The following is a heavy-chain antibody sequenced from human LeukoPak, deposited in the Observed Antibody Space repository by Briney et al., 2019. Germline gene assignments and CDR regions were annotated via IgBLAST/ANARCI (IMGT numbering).Heavy chain of an antibody. D-gene: IGHD3-9*01. CDR1: GYSFTNYW. Sequence: GESLKISCKGGGYSFTNYWIVWVRQMPGKGLEWMGVIYYDDSETQYSPSFQGQVTISADKSISTAYLQWSSLKASDTAMYYCARQPVEYDILTGYYLDWGQGTLVTVSS. CDR3: ARQPVEYDILTGYYLD. J-gene: IGHJ4*02. CDR2: IYYDDSET. V-gene: IGHV5-51*01.